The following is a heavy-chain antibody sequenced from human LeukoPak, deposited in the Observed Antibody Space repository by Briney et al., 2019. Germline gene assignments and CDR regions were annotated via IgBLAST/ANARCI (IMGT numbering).Heavy chain of an antibody. V-gene: IGHV4-31*03. CDR2: IYYSGST. J-gene: IGHJ4*02. CDR3: ARGYGSSGYYPGYFDY. CDR1: GGSISSGGYY. Sequence: KSSETLSLTCTVSGGSISSGGYYWSWIRQHPGKGLEWIGYIYYSGSTYYNPSLKSRVTISVDTSKNQFSLKLSSVTAADTAVYYCARGYGSSGYYPGYFDYWGQGTLVTVSS. D-gene: IGHD3-22*01.